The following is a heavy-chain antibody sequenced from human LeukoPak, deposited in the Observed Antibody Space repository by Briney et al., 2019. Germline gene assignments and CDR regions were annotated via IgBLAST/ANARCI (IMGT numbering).Heavy chain of an antibody. Sequence: SETLSLTCAVYGGSFSGYYWGWIRQPPGKGLEWIGEINHSGSTNYNPSLKSRVTISVDTSKNQFSLKLSSVTAADTAVYYCARRYYGDYAEGLFDYWGQGTLVTVSS. D-gene: IGHD4-17*01. CDR3: ARRYYGDYAEGLFDY. V-gene: IGHV4-34*01. CDR2: INHSGST. J-gene: IGHJ4*02. CDR1: GGSFSGYY.